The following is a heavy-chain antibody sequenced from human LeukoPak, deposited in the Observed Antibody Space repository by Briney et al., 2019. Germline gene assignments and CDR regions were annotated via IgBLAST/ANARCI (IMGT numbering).Heavy chain of an antibody. J-gene: IGHJ3*02. CDR2: ISGSGGST. CDR3: AKWSYYYDSSGYDAFDI. Sequence: PGGSLRLSCAASGFTFSSYAMSWVRQAPGKGLEWVSAISGSGGSTYYADSVKGRFTISRDNSKNTLYLQMNSLRAEDTAVYYCAKWSYYYDSSGYDAFDIWGQGTMVTVSS. D-gene: IGHD3-22*01. CDR1: GFTFSSYA. V-gene: IGHV3-23*01.